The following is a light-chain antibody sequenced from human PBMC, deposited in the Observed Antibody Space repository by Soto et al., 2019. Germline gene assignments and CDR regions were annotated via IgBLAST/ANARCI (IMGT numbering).Light chain of an antibody. J-gene: IGLJ2*01. CDR2: DVS. CDR1: SSDVGGYNY. CDR3: SSYTSSSTRGV. V-gene: IGLV2-14*01. Sequence: QSALTQPASVSGSPGQSITISCTGTSSDVGGYNYVSWYQQHPGKAPKLMIYDVSNRPSGVSNRFSGSKSGNTASLTISGLHAEDEADYYCSSYTSSSTRGVFGGGTQLTVL.